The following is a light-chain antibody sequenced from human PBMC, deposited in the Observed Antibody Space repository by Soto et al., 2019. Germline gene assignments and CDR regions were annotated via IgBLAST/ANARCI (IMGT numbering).Light chain of an antibody. CDR2: GAS. V-gene: IGKV3D-15*01. J-gene: IGKJ1*01. CDR1: QSVSSN. Sequence: IVMTQSPATLSVTPRERATLSCRASQSVSSNLAWYQQKPGQAPRLPISGASNRATDIPARFSGSGSGTEFTLTISSLQSEDFAVYYCQQYNNWPPWTFGQGTKVDIK. CDR3: QQYNNWPPWT.